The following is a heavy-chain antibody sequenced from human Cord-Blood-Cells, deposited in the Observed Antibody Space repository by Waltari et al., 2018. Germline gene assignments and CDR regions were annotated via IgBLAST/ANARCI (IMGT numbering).Heavy chain of an antibody. J-gene: IGHJ6*02. CDR1: GFTFTSSS. Sequence: QLQLVPSGPEGKQPGTAVTVSCKASGFTFTSSSVQWVRQARGQRLERIGWIVVGSGNTNYAQKFQERVTITRDMSTSTAYMELSSLRSEDTAVYYCAAVGTSYDGMDVWGQGTTVTVSS. CDR3: AAVGTSYDGMDV. D-gene: IGHD7-27*01. V-gene: IGHV1-58*01. CDR2: IVVGSGNT.